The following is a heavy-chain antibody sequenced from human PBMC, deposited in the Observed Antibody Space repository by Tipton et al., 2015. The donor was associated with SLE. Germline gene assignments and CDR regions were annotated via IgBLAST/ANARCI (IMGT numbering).Heavy chain of an antibody. Sequence: TLSLTCAVSDYSISTGYYWGWIRQPPGKGLEWIGEINHSGSTNYNPSLKSRVTISVDTSKNQFSLKLSSVTAADTAVYYCAREVYDSSGYYADYWGQGTLVTVSS. CDR1: DYSISTGYY. V-gene: IGHV4-38-2*02. D-gene: IGHD3-22*01. CDR2: INHSGST. CDR3: AREVYDSSGYYADY. J-gene: IGHJ4*02.